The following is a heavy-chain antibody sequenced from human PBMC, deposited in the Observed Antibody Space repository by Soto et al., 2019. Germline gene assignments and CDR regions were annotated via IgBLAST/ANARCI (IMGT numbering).Heavy chain of an antibody. CDR3: AREVGATLNWFDP. V-gene: IGHV1-69*01. Sequence: QVQLVQYGAEVKQPGSSVKVSCKASGGTFSSYAISWVRQAPGQGLVWMGGIIPIFGTANYAQKFQGRVTITADEATSTAYMELSSLRSEDTAVYYCAREVGATLNWFDPWGQGTLVTVSS. CDR2: IIPIFGTA. CDR1: GGTFSSYA. J-gene: IGHJ5*02. D-gene: IGHD1-26*01.